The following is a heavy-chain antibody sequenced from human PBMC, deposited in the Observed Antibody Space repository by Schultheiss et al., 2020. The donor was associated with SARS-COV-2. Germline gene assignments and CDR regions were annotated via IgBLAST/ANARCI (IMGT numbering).Heavy chain of an antibody. Sequence: AGSLRLSCAASGFTFSNAWMSWVRQAPGKGLEWVGRIKSKTDGGTTDYAAPVKGRFTISRDDLKNTLYLQMNSLKTEDTAVYYCTTVERAFMTTVTRGGYWGQGTLVTVSS. CDR1: GFTFSNAW. CDR3: TTVERAFMTTVTRGGY. D-gene: IGHD4-17*01. V-gene: IGHV3-15*01. CDR2: IKSKTDGGTT. J-gene: IGHJ4*02.